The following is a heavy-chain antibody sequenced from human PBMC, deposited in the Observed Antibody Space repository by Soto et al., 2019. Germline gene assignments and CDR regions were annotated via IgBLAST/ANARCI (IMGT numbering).Heavy chain of an antibody. D-gene: IGHD5-12*01. V-gene: IGHV4-59*01. J-gene: IGHJ4*02. Sequence: LSLPCTVSGGSISSYYWSWIRQPPGKGLEWIGYIYYSGSTNYNPSLKSRVTISVDTSKNQFSLKLSSVTAADTAVYYCARDSGRWLPLDYWGQGTLVTVSS. CDR2: IYYSGST. CDR1: GGSISSYY. CDR3: ARDSGRWLPLDY.